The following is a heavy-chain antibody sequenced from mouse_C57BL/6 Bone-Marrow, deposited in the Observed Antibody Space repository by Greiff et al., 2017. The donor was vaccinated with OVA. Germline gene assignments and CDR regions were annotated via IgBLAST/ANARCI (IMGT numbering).Heavy chain of an antibody. Sequence: VQLQQSGAELAKPGASVKLSCKASGYTFTSYWMHWVKQRPGQGLEWIGYINPSSGYTKYNQKFKDKATLTADKSSSTAYMQLSSLTYEDSAVYYCARSILRPLMGFDVWGTGTTVTVSS. D-gene: IGHD1-2*01. CDR3: ARSILRPLMGFDV. CDR2: INPSSGYT. J-gene: IGHJ1*03. CDR1: GYTFTSYW. V-gene: IGHV1-7*01.